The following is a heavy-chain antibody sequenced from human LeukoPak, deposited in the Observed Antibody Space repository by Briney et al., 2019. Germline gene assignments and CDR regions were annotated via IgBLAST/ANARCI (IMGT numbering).Heavy chain of an antibody. J-gene: IGHJ5*02. CDR1: GYTFTRYY. D-gene: IGHD2-15*01. CDR2: INPSAGST. CDR3: ARERDVVAATNWFDP. V-gene: IGHV1-46*01. Sequence: ASVKVSCKASGYTFTRYYLHWVRQAPGQGLEWMGIINPSAGSTSFAQNFQGRVTMTRDTSTSTVYMELSSLRSEDTAVYYCARERDVVAATNWFDPWGQGTLVTVSS.